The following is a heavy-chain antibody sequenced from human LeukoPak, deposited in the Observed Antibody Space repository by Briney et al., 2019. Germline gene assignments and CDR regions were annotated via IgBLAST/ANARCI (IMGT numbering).Heavy chain of an antibody. CDR1: GFTVSSNY. CDR2: IYSGGST. Sequence: GGSLRLSCAASGFTVSSNYMSWVRQAPGKGLEWVSVIYSGGSTYYADSMKGRFTISRDNSKNTLYLQMNSLRAEDTAVYYCARGYCSSTSCYTSPFDYWGQGTLVTVSS. V-gene: IGHV3-53*01. CDR3: ARGYCSSTSCYTSPFDY. J-gene: IGHJ4*02. D-gene: IGHD2-2*02.